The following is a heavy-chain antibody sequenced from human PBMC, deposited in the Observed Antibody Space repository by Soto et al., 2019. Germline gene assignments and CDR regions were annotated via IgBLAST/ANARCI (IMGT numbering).Heavy chain of an antibody. Sequence: PGGSLRLCCAASGFTFCKYEMIRVRQTAGRGLVWVSYISYTGSTFYYADSERGRFTISRDNSKNSLYLQMNSLRAEDTAVYYCARGLRIYYDRSGLHYWGQGTLVTVSS. D-gene: IGHD3-22*01. CDR3: ARGLRIYYDRSGLHY. CDR1: GFTFCKYE. CDR2: ISYTGSTF. J-gene: IGHJ4*02. V-gene: IGHV3-48*03.